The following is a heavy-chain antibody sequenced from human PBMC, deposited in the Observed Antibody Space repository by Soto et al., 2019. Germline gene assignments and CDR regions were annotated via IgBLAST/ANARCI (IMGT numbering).Heavy chain of an antibody. J-gene: IGHJ6*02. Sequence: ASVKVSCKASGYTFTCYGISWVRQAPGQGLEWMGWISAYNGNTNYAQKLQGRVTMTTDTSTSTAYTELRSLGSDDTAVYYCAIRNQNYYGMDVWGQGTMVTVSS. CDR2: ISAYNGNT. D-gene: IGHD1-1*01. CDR3: AIRNQNYYGMDV. CDR1: GYTFTCYG. V-gene: IGHV1-18*01.